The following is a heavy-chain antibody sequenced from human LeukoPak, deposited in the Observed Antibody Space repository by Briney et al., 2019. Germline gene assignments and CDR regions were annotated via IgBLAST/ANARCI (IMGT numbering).Heavy chain of an antibody. V-gene: IGHV3-23*01. Sequence: PGGSLRLSCAASGFTFSRYAMSWVRQAPGKGLEWVCGISNSGESPYYADSVEGRFTISRDNSKNTLYLQMNSLRAEDTAVYYCAKDEAWDPGYFQHWGQGTLVTVSS. CDR3: AKDEAWDPGYFQH. J-gene: IGHJ1*01. CDR2: ISNSGESP. D-gene: IGHD1-26*01. CDR1: GFTFSRYA.